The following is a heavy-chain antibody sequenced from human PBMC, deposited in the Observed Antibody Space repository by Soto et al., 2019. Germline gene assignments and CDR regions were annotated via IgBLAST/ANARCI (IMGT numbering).Heavy chain of an antibody. D-gene: IGHD5-12*01. CDR3: AREGNLGRWLQPLDF. CDR1: SGSINNYY. V-gene: IGHV4-59*01. CDR2: IYYAGTT. Sequence: SGTLSLTCPVSSGSINNYYWGWFRQPPGKGLEFIGYIYYAGTTTYNPSLKSRVTISVDTSKNQFSLRLISVTAADTAKYFCAREGNLGRWLQPLDFWGQGTLVTVSS. J-gene: IGHJ4*02.